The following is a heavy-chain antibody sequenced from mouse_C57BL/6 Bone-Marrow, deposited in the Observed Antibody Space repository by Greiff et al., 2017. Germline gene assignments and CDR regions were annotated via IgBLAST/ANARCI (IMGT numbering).Heavy chain of an antibody. CDR3: AIYSSAYWTLDY. Sequence: EVHLVESGGDLVKPGGSLKLSCAASGFTFSSYGMSWVRQTPDKRLEWVATISSGGSYIYYPDSVKGRFTISRDNAKNTLYLQMSSLKSEDTAMYYCAIYSSAYWTLDYWGQGTSVTVSS. D-gene: IGHD1-1*01. J-gene: IGHJ4*01. CDR1: GFTFSSYG. V-gene: IGHV5-6*01. CDR2: ISSGGSYI.